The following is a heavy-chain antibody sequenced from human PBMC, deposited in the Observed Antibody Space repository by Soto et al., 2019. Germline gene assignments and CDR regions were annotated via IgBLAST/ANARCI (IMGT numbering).Heavy chain of an antibody. CDR3: ARDILDSSGFRFFDN. D-gene: IGHD3-22*01. Sequence: GGSLRLSCAASGFTFSSYGMHWVRQAPGKGLEWVAVIWYDGSEKYYADSVKGRFTISRDNSKNTLFLQMDSLRAEDTAMYYCARDILDSSGFRFFDNWGRGTLVTVSS. J-gene: IGHJ4*02. CDR2: IWYDGSEK. V-gene: IGHV3-33*01. CDR1: GFTFSSYG.